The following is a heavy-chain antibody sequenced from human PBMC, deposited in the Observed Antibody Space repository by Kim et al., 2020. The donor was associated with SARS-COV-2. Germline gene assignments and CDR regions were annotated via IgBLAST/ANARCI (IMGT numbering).Heavy chain of an antibody. D-gene: IGHD3-22*01. CDR2: IWYDGSNK. J-gene: IGHJ5*02. CDR1: GFTFSSYG. V-gene: IGHV3-33*01. Sequence: GGSLRLSCAASGFTFSSYGMHWVRQAPGKGLEWVAVIWYDGSNKYYADSVKGRFTISRDNSKNTLYLQMNSLRAEDTAVYYCASGDSCGYRSNWFDPWGQGTLVTVSS. CDR3: ASGDSCGYRSNWFDP.